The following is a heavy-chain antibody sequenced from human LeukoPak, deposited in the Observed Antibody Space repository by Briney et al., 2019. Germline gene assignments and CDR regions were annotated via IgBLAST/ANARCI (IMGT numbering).Heavy chain of an antibody. CDR3: ARAYYYYYYMDV. Sequence: PETLSLTCAVYGGSFSGYYWGWIRQPPGKGLEWIGSIYYSGSTYYNPSLKSRVTISVDTSKNQFSLKLSSVTAADTAVYYCARAYYYYYYMDVWGKGTTVTVSS. CDR2: IYYSGST. CDR1: GGSFSGYY. V-gene: IGHV4-34*01. J-gene: IGHJ6*03.